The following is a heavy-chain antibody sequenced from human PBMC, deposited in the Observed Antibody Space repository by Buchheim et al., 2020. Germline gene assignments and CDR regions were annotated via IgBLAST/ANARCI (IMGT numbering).Heavy chain of an antibody. D-gene: IGHD6-6*01. J-gene: IGHJ4*02. V-gene: IGHV3-23*01. CDR1: GFTFDDYA. CDR3: AKFEQSSSSSSGFDH. CDR2: SSFSGGMT. Sequence: EVQLLESGGGLVQPGGSLRLSCVASGFTFDDYAMSWVRQAPGKGLEWVAGSSFSGGMTDYADSVKGRFTISRDNSKSTLVVQMNSLRAEDTAVYYCAKFEQSSSSSSGFDHWGQGT.